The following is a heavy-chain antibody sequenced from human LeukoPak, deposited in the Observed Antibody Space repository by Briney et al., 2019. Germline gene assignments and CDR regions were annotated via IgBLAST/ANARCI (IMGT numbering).Heavy chain of an antibody. D-gene: IGHD6-13*01. CDR2: ISSSGSTI. V-gene: IGHV3-11*04. CDR3: ARDRVQQLAYYFDY. J-gene: IGHJ4*02. Sequence: GGSLRLSCAASGFTFSDYYMSWIRQAPGKGLEWVSYISSSGSTIYYADSVKGRFTISRDNAKNSLYLQMNSLRAEDTAVYYCARDRVQQLAYYFDYWGQGTLVTVSS. CDR1: GFTFSDYY.